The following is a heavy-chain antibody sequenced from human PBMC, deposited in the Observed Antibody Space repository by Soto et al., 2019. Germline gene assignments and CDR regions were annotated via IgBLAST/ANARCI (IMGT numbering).Heavy chain of an antibody. Sequence: SETLSLTCAVYGGSFSDYYWSWIRQPPGKGLEWIGEINHSGSTNYNPSLKSRVTISVDMSKKQLSLKLSSVTAADTAVYYCAQRRDGYNPFDSWGQGTLVTVSS. J-gene: IGHJ4*02. CDR2: INHSGST. D-gene: IGHD5-12*01. CDR1: GGSFSDYY. CDR3: AQRRDGYNPFDS. V-gene: IGHV4-34*01.